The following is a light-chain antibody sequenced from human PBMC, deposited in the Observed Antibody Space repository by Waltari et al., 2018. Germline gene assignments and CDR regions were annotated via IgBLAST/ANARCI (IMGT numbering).Light chain of an antibody. J-gene: IGKJ5*01. V-gene: IGKV3-11*01. CDR1: QSVGSS. Sequence: EIVLTQSPATLSLSPGERATLSCRASQSVGSSLAWYQQTPGLAPRLLIYGTFNRATGIPARFSGSGSGTDFTLTISSLEPEDFAVYFCQQGRSWPPVTFGQGTRLEIK. CDR2: GTF. CDR3: QQGRSWPPVT.